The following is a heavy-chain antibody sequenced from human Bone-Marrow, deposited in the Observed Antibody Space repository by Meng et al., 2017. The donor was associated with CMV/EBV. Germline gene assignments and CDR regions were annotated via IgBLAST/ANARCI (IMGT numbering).Heavy chain of an antibody. V-gene: IGHV3-30*04. CDR3: ARDHWSGRGFAM. CDR1: GFTFSSNP. D-gene: IGHD2-8*02. Sequence: GESLKISCAASGFTFSSNPMHWVRQAPGKGLEWVAFISFDGKDKFYANSVKGRFTISRDNAEKSLFLQMDSLRVEDTAVFYCARDHWSGRGFAMWGQGQMVHVAS. J-gene: IGHJ3*02. CDR2: ISFDGKDK.